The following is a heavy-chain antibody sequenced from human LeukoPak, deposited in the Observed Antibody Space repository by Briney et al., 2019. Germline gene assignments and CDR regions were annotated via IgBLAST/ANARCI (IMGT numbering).Heavy chain of an antibody. CDR1: GGSISSSSYY. CDR3: ARGSLECSSASCNTIYYYFGLDV. D-gene: IGHD2-2*01. J-gene: IGHJ6*02. CDR2: NHYPGST. Sequence: SETLSLTRTVSGGSISSSSYYWRSIPQPPAKGLEWIGSNHYPGSTHSHPSLKSRVTISEDTSKNQLSLRLTSVTAAVTAIYYCARGSLECSSASCNTIYYYFGLDVWGQVATVTVSS. V-gene: IGHV4-39*02.